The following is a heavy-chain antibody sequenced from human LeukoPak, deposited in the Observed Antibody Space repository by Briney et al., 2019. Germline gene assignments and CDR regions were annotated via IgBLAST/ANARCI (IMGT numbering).Heavy chain of an antibody. Sequence: GGSLRLSCAASGFTFSSYAMSWVRQAPGKGLEWVSAISGSGGSTYYADSVKGRFTISRDNSKNTLYLQMNSLRAEDTAVYYCAKERPPRDYYDSSGYYPYYFDYWGQGTLVTVSS. D-gene: IGHD3-22*01. CDR3: AKERPPRDYYDSSGYYPYYFDY. V-gene: IGHV3-23*01. J-gene: IGHJ4*02. CDR2: ISGSGGST. CDR1: GFTFSSYA.